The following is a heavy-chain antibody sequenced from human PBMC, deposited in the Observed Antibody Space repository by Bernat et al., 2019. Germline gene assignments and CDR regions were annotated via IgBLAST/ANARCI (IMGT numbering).Heavy chain of an antibody. CDR2: IRNKANSYTT. V-gene: IGHV3-72*01. Sequence: EVQLVESGGGLVQPGGSLRLSCAASGFTFSDHYMDWVRQAPGKGLEWVGRIRNKANSYTTEYAASVKGRFTVSRDDSKNSLYLQMNSLKTEDTAVYYCTRSSSGWDNWFDPWGQGTLVTVSS. CDR1: GFTFSDHY. CDR3: TRSSSGWDNWFDP. D-gene: IGHD6-19*01. J-gene: IGHJ5*02.